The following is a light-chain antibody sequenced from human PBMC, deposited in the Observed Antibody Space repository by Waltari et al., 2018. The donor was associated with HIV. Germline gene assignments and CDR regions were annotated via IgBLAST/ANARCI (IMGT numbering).Light chain of an antibody. CDR1: SSNTGSNY. CDR3: ASWDDSLGGPV. J-gene: IGLJ3*02. V-gene: IGLV1-47*01. CDR2: KND. Sequence: QSVLAQPPSTSGTPGQRVTISCSGSSSNTGSNYVYWYQQHPGTAPKLLLYKNDQRPSGVPDRYSGSKSGTSASLAISGLRSEDEADYYCASWDDSLGGPVFGGGTKLTVL.